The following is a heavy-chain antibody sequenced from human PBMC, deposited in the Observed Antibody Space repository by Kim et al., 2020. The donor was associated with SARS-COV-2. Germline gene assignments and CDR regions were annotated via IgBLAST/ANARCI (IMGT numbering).Heavy chain of an antibody. Sequence: LSLTCAASGFDVSNNYMSWVRQAPGKGLEWVALIYSGGKGYYADSVGGRFTISRDNSKNTLYLQMNSLRGEDTAFYYCTTYPTKDNWGQGILVTVSS. CDR2: IYSGGKG. D-gene: IGHD2-2*01. J-gene: IGHJ4*02. V-gene: IGHV3-53*01. CDR3: TTYPTKDN. CDR1: GFDVSNNY.